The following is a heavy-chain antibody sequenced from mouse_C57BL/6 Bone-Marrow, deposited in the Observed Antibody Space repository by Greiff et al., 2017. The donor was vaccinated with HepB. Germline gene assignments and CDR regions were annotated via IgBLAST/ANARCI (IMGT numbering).Heavy chain of an antibody. V-gene: IGHV1-81*01. CDR3: ARSTMVTTGSNWDC. Sequence: QVHVKQSGAELARPGASVKLSCKASGYTFTSYGISWVKQRTGQGLEWIGEIYPRSGNTYYNEKFKGKATLTADKSSSTAYMELRSLTSEDSAVYFCARSTMVTTGSNWDCWGQGTTLTVSS. CDR2: IYPRSGNT. CDR1: GYTFTSYG. J-gene: IGHJ2*01. D-gene: IGHD2-2*01.